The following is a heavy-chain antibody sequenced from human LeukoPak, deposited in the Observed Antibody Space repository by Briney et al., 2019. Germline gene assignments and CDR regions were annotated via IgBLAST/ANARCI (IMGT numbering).Heavy chain of an antibody. J-gene: IGHJ4*02. CDR3: ARVGGVERFDY. D-gene: IGHD3-16*01. CDR2: IYHSGST. CDR1: GYSISSGYY. Sequence: PSETLSLTCAVSGYSISSGYYWGWLRAPPGKGLEWIGSIYHSGSTYYNPSLKSRVTISVDTSKNQFSLKLSSVTADDTAVYYCARVGGVERFDYWGQGTLVTVSS. V-gene: IGHV4-38-2*01.